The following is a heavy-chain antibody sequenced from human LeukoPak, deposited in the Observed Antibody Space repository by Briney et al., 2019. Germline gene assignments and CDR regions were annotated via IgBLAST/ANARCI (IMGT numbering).Heavy chain of an antibody. Sequence: PGGSLRLSCAASGFTFSSYSMNWVRQAPGKGLEWVSSISSSSSYIYYADSVRGRFTISRDHAKNSLYLQMNSLRAEDTAVYYCARDVSGTYGAYYYYYMDVWGIGTTVTVSS. CDR2: ISSSSSYI. D-gene: IGHD1-26*01. CDR1: GFTFSSYS. J-gene: IGHJ6*03. V-gene: IGHV3-21*01. CDR3: ARDVSGTYGAYYYYYMDV.